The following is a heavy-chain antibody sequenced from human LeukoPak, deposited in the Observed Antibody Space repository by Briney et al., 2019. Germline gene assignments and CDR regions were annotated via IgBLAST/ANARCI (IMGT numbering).Heavy chain of an antibody. D-gene: IGHD3-22*01. CDR2: ISGSGGST. V-gene: IGHV3-23*01. J-gene: IGHJ4*02. CDR1: GFTFSSYA. CDR3: AKDRHSSGYNSFDY. Sequence: GGSLRLSCAASGFTFSSYAMSWVRQAPGKGLEWVSAISGSGGSTYYADSVKGRFTIPRDNSKNTLYLQMNSLRAEDTAVYYCAKDRHSSGYNSFDYWGQGTLVTVSS.